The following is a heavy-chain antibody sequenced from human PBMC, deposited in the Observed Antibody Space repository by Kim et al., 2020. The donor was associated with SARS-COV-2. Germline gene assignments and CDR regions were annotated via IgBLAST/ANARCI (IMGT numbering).Heavy chain of an antibody. Sequence: SETLSLTCAVYGGSFSGYYWSWIRQPPGKGLEWIGEINHSGSTNYNPSLKSRVTISVDTSKNQFSLKLSSVTAADTAVDYCARGRYSYGPIPFDYWGQGT. D-gene: IGHD5-18*01. V-gene: IGHV4-34*01. J-gene: IGHJ4*02. CDR1: GGSFSGYY. CDR3: ARGRYSYGPIPFDY. CDR2: INHSGST.